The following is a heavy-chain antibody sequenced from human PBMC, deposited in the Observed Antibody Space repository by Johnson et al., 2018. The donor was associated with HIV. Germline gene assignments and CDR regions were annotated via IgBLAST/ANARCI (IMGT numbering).Heavy chain of an antibody. J-gene: IGHJ3*02. CDR3: AGRGYYDAFDI. D-gene: IGHD3-22*01. CDR2: ISYDGSNK. Sequence: QVQLVESGGGVVQPGRSLRLSCAASGFTFSSYGMHWVRQAPGKGLEWVAVISYDGSNKYYADSVKGRFTISRDNSKNTLYLQMNSLRAEDTAVYYCAGRGYYDAFDIWGQGTMVTVSS. V-gene: IGHV3-30*03. CDR1: GFTFSSYG.